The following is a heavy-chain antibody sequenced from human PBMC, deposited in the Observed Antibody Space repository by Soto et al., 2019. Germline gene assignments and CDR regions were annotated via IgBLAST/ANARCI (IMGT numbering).Heavy chain of an antibody. Sequence: SETLSLTCTVSGGSISSYYWSWIRQPPGKGLEWIGYIYYSGSTNYNPSLKSRVTISVDTSKTQFSLKLSSVTAADTALYYCARLGGTSFFDYWGQGTLVTVSS. J-gene: IGHJ4*02. CDR1: GGSISSYY. CDR3: ARLGGTSFFDY. D-gene: IGHD1-26*01. CDR2: IYYSGST. V-gene: IGHV4-59*08.